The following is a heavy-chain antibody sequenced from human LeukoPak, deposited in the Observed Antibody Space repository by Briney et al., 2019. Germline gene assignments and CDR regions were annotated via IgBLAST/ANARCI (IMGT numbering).Heavy chain of an antibody. CDR1: GFTFDDYG. V-gene: IGHV3-20*04. J-gene: IGHJ4*02. Sequence: GGSLRLSCAASGFTFDDYGMSWVRQAPGKGLEWVSGINWNGGSTGYADSVKGRFSISRDNSQDTVYLQLSSLTTEDTARYYCVRDVAFWGQGTLIIVSS. CDR2: INWNGGST. CDR3: VRDVAF.